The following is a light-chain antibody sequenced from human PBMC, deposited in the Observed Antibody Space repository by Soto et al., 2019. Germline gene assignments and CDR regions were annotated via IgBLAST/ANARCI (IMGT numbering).Light chain of an antibody. V-gene: IGKV3-15*01. Sequence: EIVLTQSPATLSLSPGERATLSCRASQSVTTYLAWYQQKPGQAPRLLTYGASTRATGIPARFSGSGSGTEFTLTISSLQPEDFAVYYCQQYYNWPRTFGQGTKV. CDR3: QQYYNWPRT. CDR2: GAS. J-gene: IGKJ1*01. CDR1: QSVTTY.